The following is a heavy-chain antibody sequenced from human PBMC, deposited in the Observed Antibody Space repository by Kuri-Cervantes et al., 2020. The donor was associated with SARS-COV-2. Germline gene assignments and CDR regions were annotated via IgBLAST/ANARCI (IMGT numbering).Heavy chain of an antibody. D-gene: IGHD1-1*01. CDR2: INPDGSYT. CDR3: VRDGDHWNFDY. V-gene: IGHV3-74*01. J-gene: IGHJ4*02. CDR1: GFTFSSHW. Sequence: GGSLRLSCAASGFTFSSHWIHWVRQAPGKGLVWVSRINPDGSYTNNADSVKGRFTLSRDSAKNMLFLQMNSLRAEDTAVYYCVRDGDHWNFDYWGQGTLVTVSS.